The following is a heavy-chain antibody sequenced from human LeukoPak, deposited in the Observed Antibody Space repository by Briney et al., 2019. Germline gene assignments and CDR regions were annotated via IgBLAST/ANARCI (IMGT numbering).Heavy chain of an antibody. V-gene: IGHV3-23*01. CDR1: GFTFSSYA. D-gene: IGHD2-2*02. CDR2: ISGSGGST. CDR3: AKLGGIVVVPAAIGDY. J-gene: IGHJ4*02. Sequence: GGSLRLSCAASGFTFSSYAMSWVRQAPGKGLEWVSAISGSGGSTYYADSVKGRFTISRDNSKNTLYLQMNSLRAEDTAVYYCAKLGGIVVVPAAIGDYWGQGTLVTVSS.